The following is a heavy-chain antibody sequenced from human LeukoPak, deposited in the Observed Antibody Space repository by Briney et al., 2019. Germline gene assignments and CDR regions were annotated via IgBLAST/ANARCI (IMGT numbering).Heavy chain of an antibody. D-gene: IGHD3-22*01. J-gene: IGHJ4*02. CDR2: ISYDGSNK. Sequence: GGSLRLSCAASGFTFSSYGMHWVRQAPGKGLEWVAVISYDGSNKYYADSVKGRFTTSRDNSKNTLYLQMNSLRAEDTAVYYCAKDTYYYDSSGHKHFRGLDYWGQGTLVTVSS. CDR3: AKDTYYYDSSGHKHFRGLDY. V-gene: IGHV3-30*18. CDR1: GFTFSSYG.